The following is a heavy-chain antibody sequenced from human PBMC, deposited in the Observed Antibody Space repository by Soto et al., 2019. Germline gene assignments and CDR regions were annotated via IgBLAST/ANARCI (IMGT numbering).Heavy chain of an antibody. V-gene: IGHV4-59*12. CDR3: VSVEGTPTVTGDYYYYAADA. CDR2: VYYSGST. D-gene: IGHD4-17*01. J-gene: IGHJ6*02. Sequence: PSETLSLTCTVSGGSISNYYWSWIRQPPGKRLEWIGYVYYSGSTKYNPSLKSRVTISVDTSKNQLSLKLTSVTGADTAIYYCVSVEGTPTVTGDYYYYAADAWGQGTAVTVSS. CDR1: GGSISNYY.